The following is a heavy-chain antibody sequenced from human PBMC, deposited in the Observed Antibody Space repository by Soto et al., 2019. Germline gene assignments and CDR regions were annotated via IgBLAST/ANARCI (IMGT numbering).Heavy chain of an antibody. Sequence: SETLSVTCTVAGGSISSGSSYWGSIRQTPGKVLVWIVRISYTGTTSYNPALKSQYTIPGGTSKIHCPLILSSVTAADTAVYYCATAIAAAGAKYFQHGGQRTLVTVSS. CDR3: ATAIAAAGAKYFQH. CDR2: ISYTGTT. CDR1: GGSISSGSSY. D-gene: IGHD6-13*01. J-gene: IGHJ1*01. V-gene: IGHV4-39*02.